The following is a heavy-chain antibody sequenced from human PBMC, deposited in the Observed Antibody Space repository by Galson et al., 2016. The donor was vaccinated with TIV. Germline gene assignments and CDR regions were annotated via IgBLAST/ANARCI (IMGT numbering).Heavy chain of an antibody. CDR2: IEGAGRDK. D-gene: IGHD2-2*01. J-gene: IGHJ5*02. CDR1: GFTFYNYW. Sequence: SLRLSCAASGFTFYNYWMSWVRQAPGKGLEWVASIEGAGRDKDYVASVKRRFAISSDNAKNSLYLQLNSLRPEDTAVYYCARVHGDVIVVPAAAPNHWFDPWGQGTLVIVSS. CDR3: ARVHGDVIVVPAAAPNHWFDP. V-gene: IGHV3-7*01.